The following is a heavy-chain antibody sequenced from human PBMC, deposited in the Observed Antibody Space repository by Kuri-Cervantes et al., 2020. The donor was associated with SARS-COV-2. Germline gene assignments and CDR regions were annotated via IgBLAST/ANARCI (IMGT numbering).Heavy chain of an antibody. D-gene: IGHD2-15*01. CDR3: TTADGGYCSGGSCYDV. V-gene: IGHV3-15*01. CDR2: IKSKTDGGKT. J-gene: IGHJ6*02. Sequence: GESLKISCAASGFTFSNAWMSWVRQAPGKGLEWVGRIKSKTDGGKTDNAAPVKGRFTSSRDDSKNTLYLQINSLKTEDTAVYYCTTADGGYCSGGSCYDVWGQGTTVTVSS. CDR1: GFTFSNAW.